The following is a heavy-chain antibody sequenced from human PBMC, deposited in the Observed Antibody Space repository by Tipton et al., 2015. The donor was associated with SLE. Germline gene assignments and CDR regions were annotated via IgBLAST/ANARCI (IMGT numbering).Heavy chain of an antibody. V-gene: IGHV1-3*01. J-gene: IGHJ4*02. CDR1: GYTFSSYD. D-gene: IGHD3-3*01. CDR3: ARDRRFLEWLHKGDYFDY. Sequence: QLVQSGAEVKKPGASVKVSCKAYGYTFSSYDIHWVRQAPGQRLEWMGWISVANGNTQYSQKFQGRVTITRDTSASTAYMALSSLRSEDTAVYYCARDRRFLEWLHKGDYFDYWGQGTLVTVSS. CDR2: ISVANGNT.